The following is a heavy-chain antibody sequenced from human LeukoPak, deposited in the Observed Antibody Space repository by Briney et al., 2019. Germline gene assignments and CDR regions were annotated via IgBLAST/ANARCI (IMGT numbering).Heavy chain of an antibody. V-gene: IGHV3-21*04. CDR3: ARNNFGPGATAFDI. J-gene: IGHJ3*02. CDR1: GFTFSSYS. Sequence: GGSLRLSCEASGFTFSSYSMNWVRQAPGKGLAWFSSISSSSSYIYYADSVKGRFTISRDSAKKSLHLQMNRLRAEDTALYYCARNNFGPGATAFDIWGQGTMVTVSS. CDR2: ISSSSSYI. D-gene: IGHD3-10*02.